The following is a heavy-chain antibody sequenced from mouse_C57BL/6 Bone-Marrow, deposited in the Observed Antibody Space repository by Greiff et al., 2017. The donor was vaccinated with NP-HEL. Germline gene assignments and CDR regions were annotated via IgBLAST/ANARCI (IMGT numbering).Heavy chain of an antibody. Sequence: VHLVESGPGLVAPSQSLSITCTVSGFSLTSYGVHWVRQPPGKGLEWLVVIWSDGSTTYNSALKSRLSISKDNSKSQVFLKMNSLQTDDTAMYYCARHPYSNPYYAMDYWGQGTSVTVSS. J-gene: IGHJ4*01. V-gene: IGHV2-6-1*01. CDR1: GFSLTSYG. D-gene: IGHD2-5*01. CDR2: IWSDGST. CDR3: ARHPYSNPYYAMDY.